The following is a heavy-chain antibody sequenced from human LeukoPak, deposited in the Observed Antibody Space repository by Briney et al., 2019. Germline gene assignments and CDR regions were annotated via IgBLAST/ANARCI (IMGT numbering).Heavy chain of an antibody. V-gene: IGHV4-34*01. J-gene: IGHJ3*02. CDR1: GGSFSGYY. CDR2: INHSGST. CDR3: ARGSRITIFGVVPDAFDI. D-gene: IGHD3-3*01. Sequence: SETLSLTCAVYGGSFSGYYWSWIRQPPGKGLEWIGEINHSGSTNYNPSLKSRVTISVDTSKNQFSLKLSSVTAADTAVYYCARGSRITIFGVVPDAFDIWGQGTMVTVSS.